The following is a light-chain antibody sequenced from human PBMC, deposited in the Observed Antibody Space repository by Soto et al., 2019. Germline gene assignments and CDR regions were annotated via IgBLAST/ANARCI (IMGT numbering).Light chain of an antibody. V-gene: IGKV3-20*01. Sequence: EIVLTQSPYTLSLSPGGRATLSCRASQSVSSSYLAWYQQKPGQAPRLLIYGASSRATGIPDRFSGSGSGTDFTLTISRLEPEDVAVYYCQQYGSSLPWTFGQGTKVDI. CDR2: GAS. J-gene: IGKJ1*01. CDR3: QQYGSSLPWT. CDR1: QSVSSSY.